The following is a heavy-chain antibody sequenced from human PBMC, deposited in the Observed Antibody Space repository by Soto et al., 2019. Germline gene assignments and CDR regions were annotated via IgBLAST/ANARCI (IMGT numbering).Heavy chain of an antibody. J-gene: IGHJ6*02. Sequence: GGSLRLSCTGSGFTFGEFGMSWFRQAPGKGLEWLSFIRSKGDGGTTESAASVRGRFITSRDDSKSIAYLQMNSLKTEDTAVYYCASLTSWSQEYYYGMDVWGQGTTVTVSS. CDR2: IRSKGDGGTT. D-gene: IGHD2-2*01. V-gene: IGHV3-49*03. CDR3: ASLTSWSQEYYYGMDV. CDR1: GFTFGEFG.